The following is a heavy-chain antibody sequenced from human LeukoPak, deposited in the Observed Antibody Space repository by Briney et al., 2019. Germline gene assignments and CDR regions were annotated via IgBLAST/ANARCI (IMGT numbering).Heavy chain of an antibody. CDR1: GFTFSSYA. CDR3: AKDGPFDSSGWSEVGWFDP. D-gene: IGHD6-19*01. Sequence: PGGSLRLSCAASGFTFSSYAMHWVRQAPGKGLEWVAVISYDGSNKYYADSVKGRFTISRDNSKNTLYLQLNSLRAEDTAVYYCAKDGPFDSSGWSEVGWFDPWGQGTLVTVSS. V-gene: IGHV3-30*04. J-gene: IGHJ5*02. CDR2: ISYDGSNK.